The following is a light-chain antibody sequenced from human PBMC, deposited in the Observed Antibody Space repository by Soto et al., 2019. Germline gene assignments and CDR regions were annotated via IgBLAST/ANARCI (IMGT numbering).Light chain of an antibody. Sequence: EIVLTQSPCTLSFSPWERSTLSFMASQSVISTYLAWYQQKPGQAPRLLIYDASNRASGTPARFSGSGSETDFTLTISSLEPEDFAVYYCQHRMNWPLTFGQGTRLE. V-gene: IGKV3-11*01. J-gene: IGKJ5*01. CDR2: DAS. CDR3: QHRMNWPLT. CDR1: QSVISTY.